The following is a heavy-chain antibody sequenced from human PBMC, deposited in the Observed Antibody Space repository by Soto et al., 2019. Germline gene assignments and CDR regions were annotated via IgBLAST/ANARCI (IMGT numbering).Heavy chain of an antibody. J-gene: IGHJ5*02. Sequence: QVQLVQSGAEVKKPGASVKVSCKASGYTFTSYGISWVRQAPGQGLEWMGWISAYNGNTNYAQKLQGRVTMTTDTSTSTAYRELRSLRSDDTAVYYCARLVDGWLSPDNWFEPWGQGTLVTVSS. CDR3: ARLVDGWLSPDNWFEP. D-gene: IGHD3-22*01. CDR1: GYTFTSYG. CDR2: ISAYNGNT. V-gene: IGHV1-18*01.